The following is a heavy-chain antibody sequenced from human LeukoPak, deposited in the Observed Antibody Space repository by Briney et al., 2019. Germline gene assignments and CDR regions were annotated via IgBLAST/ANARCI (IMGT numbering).Heavy chain of an antibody. J-gene: IGHJ4*02. Sequence: GGSLRLSCEVSGLDFSIAWMIGVRQTPGKGLEGVGRIKPRMHGETTDYAAPVEGRFHIARDDSRNTVTLHMYGLKTEDTAIYYCAHIGKAPTVLEHWGQGTLVTVSS. CDR2: IKPRMHGETT. V-gene: IGHV3-15*01. D-gene: IGHD2-21*01. CDR1: GLDFSIAW. CDR3: AHIGKAPTVLEH.